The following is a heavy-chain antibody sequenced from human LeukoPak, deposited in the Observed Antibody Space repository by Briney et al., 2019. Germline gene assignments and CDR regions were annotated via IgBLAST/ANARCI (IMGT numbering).Heavy chain of an antibody. V-gene: IGHV4-4*07. CDR3: ARDFLVSSSSFSYFDY. CDR1: GGSISRYY. D-gene: IGHD6-6*01. CDR2: IYTSGST. Sequence: PSETLSLTCTVSGGSISRYYWSWIRQPAGKGLEWIGRIYTSGSTNYNPSLKSRVTMSVDTSKNQFSLKLSSVTAADTAVYYCARDFLVSSSSFSYFDYWGQGTLVTVSS. J-gene: IGHJ4*02.